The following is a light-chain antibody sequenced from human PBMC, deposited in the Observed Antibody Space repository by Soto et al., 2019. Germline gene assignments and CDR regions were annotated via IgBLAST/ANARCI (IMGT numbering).Light chain of an antibody. J-gene: IGLJ1*01. CDR3: CSYAGRATYV. CDR1: SSDVGSYNL. V-gene: IGLV2-23*02. CDR2: EVF. Sequence: QSVLTQPASVSGSPGQSITISCTGPSSDVGSYNLVSWYQQYPGKAPKLIIFEVFKRPSGVSHRFSGSKSGNTASLTISGLQAEDEANYYCCSYAGRATYVFXGGTKVTVL.